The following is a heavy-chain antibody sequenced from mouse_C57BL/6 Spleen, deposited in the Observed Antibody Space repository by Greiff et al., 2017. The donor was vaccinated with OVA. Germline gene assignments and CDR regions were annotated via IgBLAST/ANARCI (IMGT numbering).Heavy chain of an antibody. CDR1: GFTFSDYG. Sequence: EVKVEESGGGLVKPGGSLKLSCAASGFTFSDYGMHWVRQAPEKGLEWVAYISSGSSTIYYADTVKGRFTISRDNAKNTLFLQMTSLRSEDTAMYYCASRIYLDYWGQGTTLTVSS. CDR3: ASRIYLDY. V-gene: IGHV5-17*01. J-gene: IGHJ2*01. CDR2: ISSGSSTI.